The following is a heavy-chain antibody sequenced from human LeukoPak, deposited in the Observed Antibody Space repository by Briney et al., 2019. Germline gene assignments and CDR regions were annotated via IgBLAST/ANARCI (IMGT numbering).Heavy chain of an antibody. V-gene: IGHV3-21*01. CDR3: ARDAYCGGDCYSNYFDY. J-gene: IGHJ4*02. CDR1: GFTFSSFW. D-gene: IGHD2-21*01. CDR2: ISSSSSYI. Sequence: GGSLRLSCVASGFTFSSFWMSWVRQAPGKGLEWVSSISSSSSYIYYADSVKGRFTISRDNAKNSLYLQMNSLRAEDTAVYYCARDAYCGGDCYSNYFDYWGQGTLVTVSS.